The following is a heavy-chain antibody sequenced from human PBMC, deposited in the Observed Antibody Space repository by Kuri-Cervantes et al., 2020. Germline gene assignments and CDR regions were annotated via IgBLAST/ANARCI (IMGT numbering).Heavy chain of an antibody. CDR2: VNHSGLT. D-gene: IGHD1-14*01. Sequence: SETLSLTCTVSGGSVSSGSYYWSWIRQSPGKGLEWIGEVNHSGLTNYNPSLKSRVTISVDTSKNQFSLKLASVTAADTAVYGCARAHRITGGYFDLWGRGALVTVSS. V-gene: IGHV4-39*07. J-gene: IGHJ2*01. CDR3: ARAHRITGGYFDL. CDR1: GGSVSSGSYY.